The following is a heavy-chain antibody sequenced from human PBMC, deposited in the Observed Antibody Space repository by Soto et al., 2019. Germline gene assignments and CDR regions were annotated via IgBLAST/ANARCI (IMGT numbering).Heavy chain of an antibody. Sequence: ASVKVSCKASGYTFTSYGISWVRQAPGQGLEWMGWISAYNGNTNYAQKLQGRVTMTTDTSTSTVYMELRSLRSDDTAVYYCARASYDSSGSSFDYWGQGTLVTVSS. J-gene: IGHJ4*02. CDR3: ARASYDSSGSSFDY. V-gene: IGHV1-18*04. CDR1: GYTFTSYG. CDR2: ISAYNGNT. D-gene: IGHD3-22*01.